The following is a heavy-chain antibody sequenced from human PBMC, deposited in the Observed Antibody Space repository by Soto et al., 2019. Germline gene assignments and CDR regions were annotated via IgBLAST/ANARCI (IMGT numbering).Heavy chain of an antibody. V-gene: IGHV3-23*01. D-gene: IGHD3-3*01. Sequence: GGSLRLSCAASGFTFSSYAMSWVRQAPGKGLEWVSAISGSGGSTYYADSVKGRFTISRDNSKNTLYLQMNSLRAEDTAVYYCAKDGITIFGVVITFDYWGQGTLVTVSS. CDR2: ISGSGGST. J-gene: IGHJ4*02. CDR3: AKDGITIFGVVITFDY. CDR1: GFTFSSYA.